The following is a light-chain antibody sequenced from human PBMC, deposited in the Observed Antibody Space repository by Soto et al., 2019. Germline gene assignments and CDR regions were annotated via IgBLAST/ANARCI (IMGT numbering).Light chain of an antibody. CDR1: QSISSW. CDR3: QQYNSYWS. J-gene: IGKJ1*01. CDR2: KAS. Sequence: DIQMTQSPSTLSASVGDRVTITCRASQSISSWLAWYQQKPGKAPKLLIYKASSLESGVPSRFSGSGSGTEFTLTISSLQPDDFATCYCQQYNSYWSFGQGTKVGIQ. V-gene: IGKV1-5*03.